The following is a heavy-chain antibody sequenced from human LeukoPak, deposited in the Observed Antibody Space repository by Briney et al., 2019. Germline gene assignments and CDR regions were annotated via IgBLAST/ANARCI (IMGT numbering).Heavy chain of an antibody. CDR3: AKSGGMVRGVIRAFDI. CDR1: GFTFSSYA. V-gene: IGHV3-23*01. D-gene: IGHD3-10*01. Sequence: GGSLRLSCAASGFTFSSYAMSWVRQAPGKGLEWVSAISGSGGITYYADSVKGRFTISRDNSKNTLYLQMNSLRAEDTAVYYCAKSGGMVRGVIRAFDIWGQGTMVTVSS. CDR2: ISGSGGIT. J-gene: IGHJ3*02.